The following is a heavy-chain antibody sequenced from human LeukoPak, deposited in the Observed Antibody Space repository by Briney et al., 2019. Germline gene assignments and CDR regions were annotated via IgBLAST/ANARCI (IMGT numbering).Heavy chain of an antibody. CDR1: GFIFSHHG. Sequence: PGGSLRLSCAASGFIFSHHGMNWVSQAPGKGLEWVSLITWDGDSTYYADSVKGRFTISRDNSKNYLYLQMNSLRAEDTALYYCAKGTSSWHEFDSWGQGTLVTVSS. CDR3: AKGTSSWHEFDS. V-gene: IGHV3-43D*03. D-gene: IGHD6-13*01. J-gene: IGHJ4*02. CDR2: ITWDGDST.